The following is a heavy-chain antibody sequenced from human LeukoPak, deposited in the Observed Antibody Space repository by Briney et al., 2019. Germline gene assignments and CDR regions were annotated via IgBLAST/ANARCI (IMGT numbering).Heavy chain of an antibody. J-gene: IGHJ4*02. CDR3: AREADNSGFDY. CDR2: TYNRSKSYH. CDR1: GDSVSNNSAA. D-gene: IGHD3-22*01. Sequence: SQTLSLTCAISGDSVSNNSAAWNWITQSPSRGLEWLGRTYNRSKSYHEYALSQKSRITTNPDTSKDQCSLQLSSVSPEDTAVYHCAREADNSGFDYCGQGTLVTVSS. V-gene: IGHV6-1*01.